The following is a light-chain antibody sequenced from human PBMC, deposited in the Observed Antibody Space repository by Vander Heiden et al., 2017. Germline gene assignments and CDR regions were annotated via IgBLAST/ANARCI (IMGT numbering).Light chain of an antibody. CDR2: DAS. CDR1: HDISKF. V-gene: IGKV1-33*01. Sequence: DIQMTQSPSSLSASVGDRVTITCQASHDISKFLNWYQQKSGKGPKLLIYDASHLQTGVPPRFSGSGSGTHFTLTIRKLQPEDMATYYCQQFGGLPLSFGGGTKVEI. CDR3: QQFGGLPLS. J-gene: IGKJ4*01.